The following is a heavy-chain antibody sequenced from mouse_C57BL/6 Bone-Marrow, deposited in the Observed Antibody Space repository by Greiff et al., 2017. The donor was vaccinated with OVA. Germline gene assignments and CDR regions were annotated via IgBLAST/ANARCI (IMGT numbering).Heavy chain of an antibody. CDR3: ARRGLYYGGWYFDV. CDR1: GYTFTSYW. Sequence: QVQLQQPGAELVRPGSSVKLSCKASGYTFTSYWMHWVKQRPIQGLEWIGNIDPSDSETHYNQKFKDKATLTVDKSSSTAYMQLSSLTSEDSAVYYCARRGLYYGGWYFDVWGTGTTVTVSS. CDR2: IDPSDSET. J-gene: IGHJ1*03. V-gene: IGHV1-52*01. D-gene: IGHD1-1*01.